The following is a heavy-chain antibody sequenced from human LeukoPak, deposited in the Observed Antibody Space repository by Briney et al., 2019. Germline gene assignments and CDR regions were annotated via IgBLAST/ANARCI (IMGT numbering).Heavy chain of an antibody. D-gene: IGHD3-22*01. CDR3: AYYYDSSGYYERYYFDY. CDR1: GGTFSRYA. CDR2: IIPIFGTA. V-gene: IGHV1-69*06. Sequence: SVKVSLKASGGTFSRYAISWVRQAPGQGLEWMGRIIPIFGTANYAQKFQGRVTITADKSTSTAYMELSSLRSEDTAVYCCAYYYDSSGYYERYYFDYWGQGTLVTVSS. J-gene: IGHJ4*02.